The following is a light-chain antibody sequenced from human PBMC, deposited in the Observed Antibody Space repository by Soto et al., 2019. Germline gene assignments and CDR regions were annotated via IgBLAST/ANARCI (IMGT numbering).Light chain of an antibody. V-gene: IGKV3-20*01. Sequence: EIVMTQSPDTLSLSPGQRATLSCRASQSVATNLAWYQQKPGQPPRLLIYGASTRATGIPDRFSGSGSGTDFTLTISRLEPEDFAVYYCQQYGNSPWTFGQGTKVDIK. CDR3: QQYGNSPWT. CDR2: GAS. CDR1: QSVATN. J-gene: IGKJ1*01.